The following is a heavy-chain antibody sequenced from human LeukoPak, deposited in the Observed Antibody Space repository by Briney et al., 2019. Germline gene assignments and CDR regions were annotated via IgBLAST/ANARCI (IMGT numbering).Heavy chain of an antibody. Sequence: ASVKVSCKASGYTFTGYYMHWVRQAPGQGLEWMGWINPNSGNTNYAQKLQGRVTMTTDTSTSTAYMELRSLRSDDTAVYYCAREFPIVVVITTENWFDPWGQGTLVTVSS. CDR2: INPNSGNT. V-gene: IGHV1-18*04. J-gene: IGHJ5*02. CDR1: GYTFTGYY. CDR3: AREFPIVVVITTENWFDP. D-gene: IGHD3-22*01.